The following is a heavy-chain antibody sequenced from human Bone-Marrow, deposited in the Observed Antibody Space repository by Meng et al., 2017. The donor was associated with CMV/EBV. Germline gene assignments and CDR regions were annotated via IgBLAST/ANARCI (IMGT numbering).Heavy chain of an antibody. J-gene: IGHJ2*01. D-gene: IGHD2-2*01. CDR2: INHSGST. CDR3: ARGYCSSTSCRNYWYFDL. V-gene: IGHV4-34*01. CDR1: SCSGNY. Sequence: SCSGNYWSWIRQPPGKGLEWIGEINHSGSTNYNPSLKSRVTISVDTSKNQFSLKLSSVTAADTAVYYCARGYCSSTSCRNYWYFDLWGRGTLVTVSS.